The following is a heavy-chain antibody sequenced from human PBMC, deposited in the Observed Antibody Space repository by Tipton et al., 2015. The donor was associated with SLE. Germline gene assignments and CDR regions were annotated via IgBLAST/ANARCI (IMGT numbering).Heavy chain of an antibody. CDR1: GDSISSSTYY. D-gene: IGHD3-22*01. V-gene: IGHV4-39*07. CDR2: VYYTGNT. J-gene: IGHJ4*02. Sequence: TLSLTCIVSGDSISSSTYYWGWIRQPPGKGLEWVGTVYYTGNTFYNPSVKSRVTISVDTSKNQFSLKLSSVTAADTAVYYCARDEYRYDGTGYHLLGHFDFWGQGTLVTVSS. CDR3: ARDEYRYDGTGYHLLGHFDF.